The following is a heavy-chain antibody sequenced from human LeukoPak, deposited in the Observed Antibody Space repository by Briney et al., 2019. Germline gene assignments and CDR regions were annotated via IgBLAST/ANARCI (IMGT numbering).Heavy chain of an antibody. CDR2: ISGSGGST. J-gene: IGHJ4*02. V-gene: IGHV3-23*01. CDR1: GGSISSYY. CDR3: AKSRGTPLYYFDY. D-gene: IGHD3-10*01. Sequence: ETLSLTCTVSGGSISSYYWSWIRQPPGKGLEWVSAISGSGGSTYYADSVKGRFTISRDNSKNTLYLQMTSLRAEDTAVYYCAKSRGTPLYYFDYWGQGTLVTVSS.